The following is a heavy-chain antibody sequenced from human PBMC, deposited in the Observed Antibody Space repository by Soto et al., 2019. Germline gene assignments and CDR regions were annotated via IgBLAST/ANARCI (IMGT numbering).Heavy chain of an antibody. CDR3: ATDQSKRNALYYFDV. D-gene: IGHD4-4*01. V-gene: IGHV3-23*01. Sequence: GGSLRLSCAASGFTFSIYAMTWVRQSPGKGLEWVSSMSRTGDNTYYADSVKGRFTISRDNSKNTLYLQMNSLRAEDTAIYYCATDQSKRNALYYFDVWGPGTMVTF. J-gene: IGHJ4*01. CDR2: MSRTGDNT. CDR1: GFTFSIYA.